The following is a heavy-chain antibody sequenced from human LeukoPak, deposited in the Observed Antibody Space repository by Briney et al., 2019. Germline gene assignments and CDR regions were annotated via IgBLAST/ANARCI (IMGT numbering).Heavy chain of an antibody. CDR2: INHSGTT. CDR3: ARGLRLPSRSTPAVPHV. V-gene: IGHV4-34*01. Sequence: SETLSLTCAVYGGSFSDYYWNWIRQPPWKGLEWIGEINHSGTTNYNPSLKSRVTISVDTSKNQFSLRLSSVTAADTAVYYCARGLRLPSRSTPAVPHVWGKGTTVTVSA. CDR1: GGSFSDYY. J-gene: IGHJ6*04. D-gene: IGHD2/OR15-2a*01.